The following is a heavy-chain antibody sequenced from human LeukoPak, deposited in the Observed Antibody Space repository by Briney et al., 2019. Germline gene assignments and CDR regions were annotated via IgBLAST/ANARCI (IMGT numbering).Heavy chain of an antibody. V-gene: IGHV3-30*02. Sequence: GGSLRLSCAPSGFTFNNYGMHWVRQAPGKGLEWVAFIRDDGSIKYYADSVKGRFTISRDNSKNTLSLQMNSLRAEDTAVYYCAKDRGRRIVVVPATKWGTFDYWGQGTLVTVSS. CDR3: AKDRGRRIVVVPATKWGTFDY. D-gene: IGHD2-2*01. CDR2: IRDDGSIK. J-gene: IGHJ4*02. CDR1: GFTFNNYG.